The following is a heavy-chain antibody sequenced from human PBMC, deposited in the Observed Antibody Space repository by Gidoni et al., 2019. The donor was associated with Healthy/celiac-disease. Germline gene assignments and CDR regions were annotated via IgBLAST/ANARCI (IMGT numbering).Heavy chain of an antibody. Sequence: QVQLQESGPGLVKPSQTLSLPCTVSGGSISSGGYYWSWIRQHPGKGLEWIGYIYYSGSTYYNPSLKSRVTISVDTSKNQFSLKLSSVTAADTAVYYCARVPLIWFGELTNPGAFDIWGQGTMVTVSS. J-gene: IGHJ3*02. CDR3: ARVPLIWFGELTNPGAFDI. CDR1: GGSISSGGYY. V-gene: IGHV4-31*03. CDR2: IYYSGST. D-gene: IGHD3-10*01.